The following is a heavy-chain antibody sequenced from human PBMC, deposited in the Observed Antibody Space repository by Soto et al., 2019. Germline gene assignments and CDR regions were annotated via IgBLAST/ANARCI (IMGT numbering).Heavy chain of an antibody. J-gene: IGHJ4*02. CDR1: GGSISSSSYY. Sequence: SETLSLTCTVSGGSISSSSYYWGWIRQPPGKGLEWIGSIYYSGNTYYNPSLKSRVTISVDTAKNQFSLKLSSVTAADTAVYYCARQYYWGSGSYYSRPLDVWGQRTLVTVAS. D-gene: IGHD3-10*01. V-gene: IGHV4-39*01. CDR2: IYYSGNT. CDR3: ARQYYWGSGSYYSRPLDV.